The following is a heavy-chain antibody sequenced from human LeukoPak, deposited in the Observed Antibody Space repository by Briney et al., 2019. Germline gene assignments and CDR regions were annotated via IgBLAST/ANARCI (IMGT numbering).Heavy chain of an antibody. V-gene: IGHV1-69*01. Sequence: ASVKVSCKASGGTFSSYAISWVRQAPGQGLEWMGGIIPIFGTANYAQKFQGRVTITADESTSTAYMELSSLRSEDTAMYYCAREDRQWELNFWGQGTLVTVSS. D-gene: IGHD1-26*01. CDR1: GGTFSSYA. CDR3: AREDRQWELNF. J-gene: IGHJ4*02. CDR2: IIPIFGTA.